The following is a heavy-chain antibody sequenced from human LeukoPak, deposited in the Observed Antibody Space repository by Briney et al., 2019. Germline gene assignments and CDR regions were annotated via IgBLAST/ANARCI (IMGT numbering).Heavy chain of an antibody. D-gene: IGHD2-15*01. CDR3: AKDLGVVVVENLYFDY. CDR1: GFTFSSYG. CDR2: ISYDGSNK. V-gene: IGHV3-30*18. Sequence: GGSLRLSCAASGFTFSSYGMHWVRQAPGKGLEWVAVISYDGSNKYYADSVKGRFTISRDNSKNTLYLQMNSLRAEDTAVYYCAKDLGVVVVENLYFDYWGQGTLVTVSS. J-gene: IGHJ4*02.